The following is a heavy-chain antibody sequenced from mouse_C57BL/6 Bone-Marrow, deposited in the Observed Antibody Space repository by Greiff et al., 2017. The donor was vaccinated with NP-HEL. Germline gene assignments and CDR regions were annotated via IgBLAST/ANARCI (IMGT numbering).Heavy chain of an antibody. V-gene: IGHV1-19*01. Sequence: VQLQQSGPVLVKPGASVKMSCKASGYTFTDYYMNWVKQSPGKSLEWIGVINPYNGGTSYNQKFKGKATLTVDKSSSTAYMELNSLTSEDSAVYYCARDIYYYGSSWFAYWGQGTLVTVSA. CDR1: GYTFTDYY. CDR3: ARDIYYYGSSWFAY. CDR2: INPYNGGT. J-gene: IGHJ3*01. D-gene: IGHD1-1*01.